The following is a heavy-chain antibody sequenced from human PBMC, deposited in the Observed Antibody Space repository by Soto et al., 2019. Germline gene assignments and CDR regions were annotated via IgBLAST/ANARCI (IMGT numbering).Heavy chain of an antibody. CDR3: ARGEVVGATSPYWDY. CDR1: GGSISSGDYY. CDR2: IYYSGST. V-gene: IGHV4-30-4*01. Sequence: SETLSLTCTVSGGSISSGDYYWSWIRQPPGKGLEWIGYIYYSGSTYYNPSLKCRVTISVDTSKNQFSLKLSSVTAADTAVYYCARGEVVGATSPYWDYWGQGTLVTVSS. D-gene: IGHD1-26*01. J-gene: IGHJ4*02.